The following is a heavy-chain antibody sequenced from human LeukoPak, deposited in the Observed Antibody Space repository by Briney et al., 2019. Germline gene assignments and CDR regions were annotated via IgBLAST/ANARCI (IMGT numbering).Heavy chain of an antibody. Sequence: GGSLRLSCAASGCTFSSYAMHWVRQAPGKGLKWVAVISYDGSNKYYADSVKGRFTISRDNSKNTLYLQMNSLRAEDTAVYYCARVPSMYWEVGVRGVGKTHFDYWGQGTLVTVSS. CDR2: ISYDGSNK. J-gene: IGHJ4*02. CDR1: GCTFSSYA. V-gene: IGHV3-30-3*01. D-gene: IGHD3-10*01. CDR3: ARVPSMYWEVGVRGVGKTHFDY.